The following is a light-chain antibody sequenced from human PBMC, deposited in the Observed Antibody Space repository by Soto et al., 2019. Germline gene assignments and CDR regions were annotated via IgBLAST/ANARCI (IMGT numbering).Light chain of an antibody. Sequence: DIQMTQSPSSLSASVGDRVTITCQASQGINNYLNWYQQKPGKAPKLLIYDVYNLEAGVPSRFSGSGSGTDFTLTISSLQPEDFATYYCQQSYSTPLTFGGGTKVEIK. V-gene: IGKV1-39*01. CDR2: DVY. CDR1: QGINNY. J-gene: IGKJ4*01. CDR3: QQSYSTPLT.